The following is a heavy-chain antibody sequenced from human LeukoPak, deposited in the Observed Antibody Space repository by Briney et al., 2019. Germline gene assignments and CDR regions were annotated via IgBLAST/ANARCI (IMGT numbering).Heavy chain of an antibody. J-gene: IGHJ4*02. CDR3: AREVHDLFDY. Sequence: GGSLRLSCAASGFTFSSYGMHWVRQAPGKGLEWVAVISYDGSNKYYADSVKGRFTISRDNSKNTLYLQMNSLRAEDTAVYYCAREVHDLFDYWGQGTLVTVSS. CDR2: ISYDGSNK. CDR1: GFTFSSYG. V-gene: IGHV3-30*03.